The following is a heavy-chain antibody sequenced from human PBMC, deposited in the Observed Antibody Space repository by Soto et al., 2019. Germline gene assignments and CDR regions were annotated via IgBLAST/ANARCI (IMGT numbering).Heavy chain of an antibody. V-gene: IGHV3-49*04. CDR3: TRDLTPLVGARGYYYHYYGMDV. Sequence: PGGPLRLSCTASGFTFGAYAMSWVRQAPGKGLEWVGFIRSKAYGGTTEYAASVKGRFTISRDDSKSIAYLQMNSLKTEDTAVYYCTRDLTPLVGARGYYYHYYGMDVWGQGTTVTVSS. CDR1: GFTFGAYA. CDR2: IRSKAYGGTT. J-gene: IGHJ6*02. D-gene: IGHD1-26*01.